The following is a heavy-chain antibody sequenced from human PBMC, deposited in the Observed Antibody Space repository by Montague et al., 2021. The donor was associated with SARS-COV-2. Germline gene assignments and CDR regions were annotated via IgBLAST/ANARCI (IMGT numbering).Heavy chain of an antibody. D-gene: IGHD6-19*01. CDR2: LYTSGST. Sequence: SETLSLTCTVSGGSISNYYWTWVRQPAGKGLEWIGRLYTSGSTTYYYSLYNRVTMSVATSKNQFSLNVTSVTAADTAIYYCARESGYCSVWRYYYVMDVWGQGTTVTVS. J-gene: IGHJ6*02. V-gene: IGHV4-4*07. CDR1: GGSISNYY. CDR3: ARESGYCSVWRYYYVMDV.